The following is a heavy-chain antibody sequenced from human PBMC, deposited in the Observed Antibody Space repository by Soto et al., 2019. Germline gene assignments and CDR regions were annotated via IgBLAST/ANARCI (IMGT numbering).Heavy chain of an antibody. CDR2: IYPSDSYT. Sequence: GESLKISCKGSGYRFTNYWIGWVRQMPGKGLEWMGIIYPSDSYTNYSPSFQGHVTISADKSISTAYLQWSSLKASDTAMYYCARLQAAAGDNDLTFDYWGQGTLVTVSS. CDR3: ARLQAAAGDNDLTFDY. J-gene: IGHJ4*02. V-gene: IGHV5-10-1*01. D-gene: IGHD6-13*01. CDR1: GYRFTNYW.